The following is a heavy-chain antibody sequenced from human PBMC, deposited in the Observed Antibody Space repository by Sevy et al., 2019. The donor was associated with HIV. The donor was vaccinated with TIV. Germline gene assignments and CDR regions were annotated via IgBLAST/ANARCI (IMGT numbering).Heavy chain of an antibody. CDR2: ISYDASNI. CDR3: AIDGIAARLGLDY. V-gene: IGHV3-30-3*01. Sequence: GGYLRLSCAASGFTFSSSAMHWVRQAPGKGLEWVALISYDASNIFYADTVKGRFTISRDNSKNTLYRQMNSLRVEDTAVYYCAIDGIAARLGLDYWGQGTLVTVSS. CDR1: GFTFSSSA. J-gene: IGHJ4*02. D-gene: IGHD6-6*01.